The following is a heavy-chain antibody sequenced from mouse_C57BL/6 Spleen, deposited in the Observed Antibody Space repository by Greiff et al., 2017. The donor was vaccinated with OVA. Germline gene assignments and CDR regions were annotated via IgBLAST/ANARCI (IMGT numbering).Heavy chain of an antibody. V-gene: IGHV1-39*01. CDR2: INPNYGTT. J-gene: IGHJ4*01. CDR3: ARSHDYDVDYAMDY. D-gene: IGHD2-4*01. CDR1: GYSFTDYN. Sequence: EVHLVESGPELVKPGASVKISCKASGYSFTDYNMNWVKQSNGKSLEWIGVINPNYGTTSYNQKFKGKATLTVDQSSSTAYMQLNSLTSEDSAVYYCARSHDYDVDYAMDYWGQGTSVTVSS.